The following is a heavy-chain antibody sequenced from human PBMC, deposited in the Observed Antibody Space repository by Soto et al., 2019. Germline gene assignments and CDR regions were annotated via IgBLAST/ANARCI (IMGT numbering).Heavy chain of an antibody. CDR3: VKGGWLDN. CDR1: GFTFSKFE. Sequence: EVQVLESGGGLVQPGGSRRLSCTASGFTFSKFEMTWARQASGKGLEWVSVVSVRGGETHYADSVKGRCTIDRDNSKNALYLQMNSLRAGDMAVFYCVKGGWLDNWVQGSLV. J-gene: IGHJ4*02. V-gene: IGHV3-23*01. D-gene: IGHD6-19*01. CDR2: VSVRGGET.